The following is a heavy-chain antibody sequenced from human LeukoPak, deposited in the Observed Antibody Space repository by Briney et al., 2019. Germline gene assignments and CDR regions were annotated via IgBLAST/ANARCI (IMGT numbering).Heavy chain of an antibody. J-gene: IGHJ4*02. CDR2: INPSGGST. CDR3: ARGDRATVTLY. V-gene: IGHV1-46*01. Sequence: ASVKVSCRASGYTFTSYYMHWVRQAPGQGLEWMGIINPSGGSTSYAQKFQGRVTMTRDMSTSTVYMELSSLRSEDTAVYYCARGDRATVTLYWGQGTLVTVSS. D-gene: IGHD4-17*01. CDR1: GYTFTSYY.